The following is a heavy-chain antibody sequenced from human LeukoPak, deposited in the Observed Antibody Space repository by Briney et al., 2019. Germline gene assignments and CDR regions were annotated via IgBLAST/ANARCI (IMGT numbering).Heavy chain of an antibody. CDR3: ARDQRPGAGRGGYNTFDY. J-gene: IGHJ4*02. Sequence: SETLSLTCTVSGGSISSYYWSWIRQPAGKGLEWIGRIYTSGSTNYNPSLKSRVTMSVDTSKNQFSLKLSSVTAADTAVYYCARDQRPGAGRGGYNTFDYWGQGTLVTVSS. V-gene: IGHV4-4*07. D-gene: IGHD5-24*01. CDR1: GGSISSYY. CDR2: IYTSGST.